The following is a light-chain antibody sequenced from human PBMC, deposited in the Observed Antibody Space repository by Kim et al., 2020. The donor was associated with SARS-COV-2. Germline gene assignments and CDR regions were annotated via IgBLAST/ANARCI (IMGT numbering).Light chain of an antibody. CDR3: SSYADSVL. V-gene: IGLV2-8*01. J-gene: IGLJ2*01. CDR1: SSDIGTYNY. CDR2: DVS. Sequence: PGQPVTLSSTGTSSDIGTYNYVSWYQQHPGQAPKLVIYDVSKRPSGVPDRFSGSKSGNTASLTVSGLQAEDEADYYCSSYADSVLFGGGTQLTVL.